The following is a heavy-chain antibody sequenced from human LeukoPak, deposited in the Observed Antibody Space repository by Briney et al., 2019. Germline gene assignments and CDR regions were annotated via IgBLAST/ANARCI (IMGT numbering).Heavy chain of an antibody. V-gene: IGHV1-69*04. Sequence: SVKVSCKASGGTFSSYAISWVRQALGQGLEWMGRIIPILGIANYAQKFQGRVTITADKSTSTAYMELSSLRSEDTAVYYCARSTIDSSGSKCYFDYWGQGTLVTVSS. CDR3: ARSTIDSSGSKCYFDY. CDR2: IIPILGIA. J-gene: IGHJ4*02. D-gene: IGHD3-22*01. CDR1: GGTFSSYA.